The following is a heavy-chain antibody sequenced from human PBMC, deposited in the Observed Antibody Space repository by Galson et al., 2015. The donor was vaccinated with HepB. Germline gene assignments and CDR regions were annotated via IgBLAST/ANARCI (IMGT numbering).Heavy chain of an antibody. CDR2: IGGRRSKP. Sequence: SLRLSCAPSGFTFNDYAMSWVRKAPGTGLEWVAVIGGRRSKPNYADPVTGRFTISIDNSKNTLYLQMTGLRADDTAIYFCAKDTRYTSAWYYFDSWGQGTLVTVSA. CDR3: AKDTRYTSAWYYFDS. V-gene: IGHV3-23*01. D-gene: IGHD6-19*01. J-gene: IGHJ4*02. CDR1: GFTFNDYA.